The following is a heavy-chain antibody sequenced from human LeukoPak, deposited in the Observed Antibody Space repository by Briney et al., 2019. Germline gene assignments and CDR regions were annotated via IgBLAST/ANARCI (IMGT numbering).Heavy chain of an antibody. CDR1: GFTFSTYW. V-gene: IGHV3-74*01. J-gene: IGHJ4*02. Sequence: GGSLRLSCAASGFTFSTYWMHWVRQVPEKGLLWVSRINNDGSGTNYADSGKGRFTISRDNAKNMVYLHMDNLRVEDTAVYYCTANFNYWGQGTLVTV. CDR3: TANFNY. CDR2: INNDGSGT.